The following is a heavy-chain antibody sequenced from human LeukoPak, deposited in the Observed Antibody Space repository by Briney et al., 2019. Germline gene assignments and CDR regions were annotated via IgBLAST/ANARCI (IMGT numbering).Heavy chain of an antibody. J-gene: IGHJ4*02. CDR3: ARINSGYGTGWYGGDGY. D-gene: IGHD6-19*01. CDR1: GFTFDRYT. CDR2: ISYDGSQK. Sequence: PGGSLRLSCEASGFTFDRYTLHWVRQAPGKGLEGVALISYDGSQKYFADSVKGRFSISRDNSKNTVYLQMNSLKVEDTAVYYCARINSGYGTGWYGGDGYWGQGTLVTVSS. V-gene: IGHV3-30-3*01.